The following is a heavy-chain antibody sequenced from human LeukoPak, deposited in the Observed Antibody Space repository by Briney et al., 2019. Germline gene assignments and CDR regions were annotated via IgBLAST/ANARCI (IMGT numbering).Heavy chain of an antibody. Sequence: PGGSLRLSCAASGFTFSSYSMNWVRQAPGKGLEWVASISFTSGHIYYADSVKGRFTISRDNARNSLYLQMNSLRAEDTAVYYCAREGSAAALDVWGKGTTVTVSS. CDR1: GFTFSSYS. J-gene: IGHJ6*04. CDR3: AREGSAAALDV. D-gene: IGHD2-15*01. V-gene: IGHV3-21*01. CDR2: ISFTSGHI.